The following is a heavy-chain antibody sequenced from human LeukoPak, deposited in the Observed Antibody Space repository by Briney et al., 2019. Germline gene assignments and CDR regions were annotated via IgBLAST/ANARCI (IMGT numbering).Heavy chain of an antibody. CDR2: IQQDGSEK. CDR3: ARFGYSHGYGWGGGYYYYYMDV. CDR1: GFTFSNYW. D-gene: IGHD5-18*01. Sequence: GGSLRLSCVVSGFTFSNYWMTWVRQAPGKGLEWVANIQQDGSEKYYVDSVKGRFTILRDNAKNSVYLQMNSLRAEDTAVYYCARFGYSHGYGWGGGYYYYYMDVWGKGTTVTVSS. J-gene: IGHJ6*03. V-gene: IGHV3-7*01.